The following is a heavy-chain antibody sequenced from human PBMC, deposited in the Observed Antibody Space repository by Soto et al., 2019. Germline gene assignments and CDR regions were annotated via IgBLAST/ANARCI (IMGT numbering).Heavy chain of an antibody. J-gene: IGHJ4*02. CDR2: IKSKTDGGTT. V-gene: IGHV3-15*07. CDR3: TTADPPLGSGWYSVDY. D-gene: IGHD6-19*01. Sequence: SLRLSCAASGFTFSNAWMNWVRQAPGKGLEWVGRIKSKTDGGTTDYAAPVKGRFTISRDDSKNTLYLQMNSLKTEDTAVYYCTTADPPLGSGWYSVDYGGQGTLVTVSS. CDR1: GFTFSNAW.